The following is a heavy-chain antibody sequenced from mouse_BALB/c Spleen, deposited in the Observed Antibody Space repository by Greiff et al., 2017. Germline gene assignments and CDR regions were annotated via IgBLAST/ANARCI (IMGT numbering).Heavy chain of an antibody. CDR3: AKRGGSSSRAMDY. CDR2: IWRGGST. CDR1: GFSLTSYG. V-gene: IGHV2-5-1*01. Sequence: QVQLQQSGPSLVQPSQSLSITCTVSGFSLTSYGVHWVRQSPGKGLEWLGVIWRGGSTDYNAAFMSRLSITKDNSKSQVFFKMNSLQADDTAIYYCAKRGGSSSRAMDYWGQGTSVTVSS. J-gene: IGHJ4*01. D-gene: IGHD1-1*01.